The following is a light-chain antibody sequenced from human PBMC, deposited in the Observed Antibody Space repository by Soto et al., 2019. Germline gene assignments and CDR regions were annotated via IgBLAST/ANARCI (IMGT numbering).Light chain of an antibody. Sequence: EVVLTQSPGTLSLSPGERATLSCRASQSVSNNYFAWYQQKPGQAPRLLIFGSSDRATGIPDRFSGSGSGTDFPPTSSRLEPEDFAVYYCQQYGSSPPYTFGQVTKLGIK. CDR2: GSS. J-gene: IGKJ2*01. CDR3: QQYGSSPPYT. V-gene: IGKV3-20*01. CDR1: QSVSNNY.